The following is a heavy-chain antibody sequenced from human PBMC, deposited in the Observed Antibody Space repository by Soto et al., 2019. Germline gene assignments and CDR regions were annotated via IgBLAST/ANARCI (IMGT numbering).Heavy chain of an antibody. V-gene: IGHV3-72*01. J-gene: IGHJ4*02. CDR2: IRDKANSYTT. CDR1: GFTFSDHY. D-gene: IGHD3-10*01. CDR3: ARRPGSGRSVDY. Sequence: EVQLVESGGGLVQPGGSLRLSCAASGFTFSDHYMDWVRQAPGKGLEWVGIIRDKANSYTTEYAASVRGRFTISGDESKNSVYLQMNSLKTEDTAVYYCARRPGSGRSVDYWGQGTLVTVSS.